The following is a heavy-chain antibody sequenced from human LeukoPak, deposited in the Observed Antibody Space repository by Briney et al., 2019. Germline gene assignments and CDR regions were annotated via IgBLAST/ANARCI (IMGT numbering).Heavy chain of an antibody. D-gene: IGHD4-17*01. CDR2: IKQDGSEK. Sequence: GGSLRLSCAASGFTFSNYWMSWVRQAPGKGLEWVANIKQDGSEKNYVDSVKGRFTISRDNAKNSLYLQMNSLRAEDTAVYYCARDFRDYVFMFDYWGQGTLVTVSS. CDR3: ARDFRDYVFMFDY. CDR1: GFTFSNYW. V-gene: IGHV3-7*01. J-gene: IGHJ4*02.